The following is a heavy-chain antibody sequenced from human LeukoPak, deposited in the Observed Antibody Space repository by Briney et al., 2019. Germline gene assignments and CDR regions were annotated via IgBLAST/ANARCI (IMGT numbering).Heavy chain of an antibody. V-gene: IGHV1-8*01. CDR1: GYTFTSYD. J-gene: IGHJ6*03. CDR3: ARSIVGAKAFYMDV. Sequence: ASVKVSCRASGYTFTSYDINWVRQATGQGLEWMGWMNLNSGNTGYAQKCQGRVTMTRNTSISTTYMELSGLRSEDTAVYSCARSIVGAKAFYMDVWGKGTTVTVSS. CDR2: MNLNSGNT. D-gene: IGHD1-26*01.